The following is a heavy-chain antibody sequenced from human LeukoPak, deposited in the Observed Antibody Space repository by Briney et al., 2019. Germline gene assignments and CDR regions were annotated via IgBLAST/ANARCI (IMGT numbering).Heavy chain of an antibody. D-gene: IGHD3-22*01. J-gene: IGHJ4*02. CDR1: GFTFSSYY. V-gene: IGHV3-74*01. CDR2: INNDGSST. CDR3: ARDVSSAYYFEY. Sequence: GGSLRLSCAASGFTFSSYYMHWVRQAPGKGLVWVSRINNDGSSTNYADSVKGRFTISRDNAKNTLYLQMNSLRAEDTALYYFARDVSSAYYFEYWGQGTMVSVCS.